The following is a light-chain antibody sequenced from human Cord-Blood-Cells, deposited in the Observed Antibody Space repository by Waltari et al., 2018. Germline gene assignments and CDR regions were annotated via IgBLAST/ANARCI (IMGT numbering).Light chain of an antibody. J-gene: IGLJ2*01. CDR1: KLGDKY. CDR2: QDS. Sequence: SYELPQPPSVSVSPGQTASITCSGDKLGDKYACWYQQKPGKSPVLVIYQDSKRPSAIPERFSGSNSGNTATLTISGTQAMDEADYYCQAWDSSTVVFGGGTKLTVL. V-gene: IGLV3-1*01. CDR3: QAWDSSTVV.